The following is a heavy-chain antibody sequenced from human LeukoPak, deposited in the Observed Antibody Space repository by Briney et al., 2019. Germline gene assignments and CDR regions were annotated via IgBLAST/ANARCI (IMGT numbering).Heavy chain of an antibody. CDR1: GYTFTSYG. J-gene: IGHJ6*02. CDR3: ARDTIVVVVAAHNYYYYGMDV. D-gene: IGHD2-15*01. Sequence: GASVKVSCKASGYTFTSYGISWVRQAPGQGLEWMGWISAYNGNTNYAQKFQGRVTMTRDTSTSTVYMELSSLRSEDTAVYYCARDTIVVVVAAHNYYYYGMDVWGQGTTVTVSS. CDR2: ISAYNGNT. V-gene: IGHV1-18*01.